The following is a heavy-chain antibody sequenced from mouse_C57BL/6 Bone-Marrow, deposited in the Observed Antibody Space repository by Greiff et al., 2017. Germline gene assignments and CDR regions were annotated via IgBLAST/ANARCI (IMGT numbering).Heavy chain of an antibody. J-gene: IGHJ4*01. D-gene: IGHD1-1*01. CDR2: IYPGDGDT. Sequence: QVQLQQSGAELVKPGASVKISCKASGYAFSSYWMNWVKQRPGKGLEWIGQIYPGDGDTNYNGKFKGKATLTADKSSSTAYMQLSSLTSEDSAVYFCARCPYYYGSSLYAMDYWGQGTSVTVSS. V-gene: IGHV1-80*01. CDR3: ARCPYYYGSSLYAMDY. CDR1: GYAFSSYW.